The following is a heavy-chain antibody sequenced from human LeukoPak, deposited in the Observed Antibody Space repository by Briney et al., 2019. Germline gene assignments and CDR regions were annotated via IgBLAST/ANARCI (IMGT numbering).Heavy chain of an antibody. Sequence: GGSLRLSCAPSGFTFSSYAMHWVRQAPGKGLEWVAVISYDGSNIYNADFVKGRFTISRDNSKNTLHLQMNSLRAEDTAVYYCARSHSSWYGPRFDPWGQGTLVTISS. CDR3: ARSHSSWYGPRFDP. J-gene: IGHJ5*02. CDR2: ISYDGSNI. D-gene: IGHD6-13*01. V-gene: IGHV3-30-3*01. CDR1: GFTFSSYA.